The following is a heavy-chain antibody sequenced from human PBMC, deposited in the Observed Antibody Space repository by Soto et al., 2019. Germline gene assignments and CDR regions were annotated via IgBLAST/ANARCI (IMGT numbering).Heavy chain of an antibody. J-gene: IGHJ5*02. CDR3: VRGPYYYGSGSYQYWFDP. Sequence: EVQLVESGGGLVQPGGSLRLSCAASGFTFSDNYMDWVRQAPGKGLVWVGRTRNKANSYTTEYAASVKGRFTISRDDSKNSRYLQMNSLKTEDTAVYYCVRGPYYYGSGSYQYWFDPWGKGTLVTVSS. CDR1: GFTFSDNY. CDR2: TRNKANSYTT. V-gene: IGHV3-72*01. D-gene: IGHD3-10*01.